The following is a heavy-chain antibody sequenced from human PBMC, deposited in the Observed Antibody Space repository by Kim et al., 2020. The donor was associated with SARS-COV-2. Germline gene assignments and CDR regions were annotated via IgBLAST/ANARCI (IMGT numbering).Heavy chain of an antibody. Sequence: KYYADSVKGRFTTSRENAKNTRYLQKNSLRAEDTAVYYCATRLYSYGYDYWGQGTLVTVSS. V-gene: IGHV3-30*01. CDR3: ATRLYSYGYDY. D-gene: IGHD5-18*01. J-gene: IGHJ4*02. CDR2: K.